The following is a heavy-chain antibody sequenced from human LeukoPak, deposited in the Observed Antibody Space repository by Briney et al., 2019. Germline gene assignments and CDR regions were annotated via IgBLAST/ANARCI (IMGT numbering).Heavy chain of an antibody. CDR3: ARGAVPAPDAFDI. Sequence: VASVKVSCKASGYTFTSYDINWVRQATGQGLEWMGWMNPNSGNTGYAQKFQGRVTMTRNTSISTAYMELSSLRSEDTAVYYCARGAVPAPDAFDIWGQGTMVTVSS. D-gene: IGHD2-2*01. CDR2: MNPNSGNT. CDR1: GYTFTSYD. J-gene: IGHJ3*02. V-gene: IGHV1-8*01.